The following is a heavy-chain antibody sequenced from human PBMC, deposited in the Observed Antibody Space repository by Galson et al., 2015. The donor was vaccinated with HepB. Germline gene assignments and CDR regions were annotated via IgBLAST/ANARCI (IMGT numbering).Heavy chain of an antibody. J-gene: IGHJ1*01. CDR3: AKDGPFSGAFGELYPKYFQH. D-gene: IGHD3-10*01. CDR2: IRYDGSNK. CDR1: GFTFSSYG. Sequence: SLRLSCAASGFTFSSYGMHWVRQAPGKGLEWVASIRYDGSNKYYADSVKGRSTISRDNSKNTLYLQMNSLRAEDTAVYYCAKDGPFSGAFGELYPKYFQHWGQGTLVTVSS. V-gene: IGHV3-30*02.